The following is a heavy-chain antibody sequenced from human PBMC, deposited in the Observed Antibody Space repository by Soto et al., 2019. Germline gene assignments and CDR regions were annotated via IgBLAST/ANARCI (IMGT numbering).Heavy chain of an antibody. Sequence: GGSLRLSCAASGFTFSSYWMSWVRQAPGKGLEWVANIKQDGSGKYYVDSVKGRFTISRDNAKNSLYLQMNSLRAEDTAVYYCARHQLYCSSTSCPFDYWGQGTLVTVSS. J-gene: IGHJ4*02. CDR2: IKQDGSGK. D-gene: IGHD2-2*01. CDR1: GFTFSSYW. CDR3: ARHQLYCSSTSCPFDY. V-gene: IGHV3-7*01.